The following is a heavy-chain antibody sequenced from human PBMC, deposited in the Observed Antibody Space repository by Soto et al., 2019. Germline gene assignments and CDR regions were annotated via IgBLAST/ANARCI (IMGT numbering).Heavy chain of an antibody. Sequence: QVQLVESGGGVVQPGGSLRLSCAASDFSFSGYAMYWVRQAPGKGLEWVAIISYDGTNKYYAYSVMGRFTISRDDSMNTLYLQMNSLRPEDTAVYYCARDSPPDHWGQGTLVTVSS. CDR3: ARDSPPDH. J-gene: IGHJ4*02. CDR2: ISYDGTNK. V-gene: IGHV3-30-3*01. CDR1: DFSFSGYA.